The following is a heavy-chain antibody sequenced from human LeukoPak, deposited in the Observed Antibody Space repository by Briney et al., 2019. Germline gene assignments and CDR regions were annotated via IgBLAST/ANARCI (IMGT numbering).Heavy chain of an antibody. CDR3: ARGPGIEGWNYRWDHYYYYYMDV. V-gene: IGHV1-18*01. Sequence: GASVKVSCKASGYTFTSYGIGWVRQAPGQGLEWMGWISAYNGNTNYAQKLQGRVTMTTDTSTSTAYMELRSLRSDDTAVYYCARGPGIEGWNYRWDHYYYYYMDVWGKGTTVTVSS. J-gene: IGHJ6*03. CDR1: GYTFTSYG. CDR2: ISAYNGNT. D-gene: IGHD1-7*01.